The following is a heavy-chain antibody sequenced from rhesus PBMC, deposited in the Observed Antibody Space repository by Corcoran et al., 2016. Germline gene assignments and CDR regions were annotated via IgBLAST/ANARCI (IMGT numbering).Heavy chain of an antibody. J-gene: IGHJ4*01. V-gene: IGHV4-106*01. CDR2: IYGSGGGT. D-gene: IGHD2-8*01. Sequence: QVQLQESGPGLVKPSETLSLTCAVSGGSISDDYYWSWIRQPPGKGLEWIGYIYGSGGGTNYNPSLKNRVTISIDTSKNQFSLKLSSVTAADTAVYYCARRPGYCSGGVCYALYYFDYWGQGVLVTVSS. CDR1: GGSISDDYY. CDR3: ARRPGYCSGGVCYALYYFDY.